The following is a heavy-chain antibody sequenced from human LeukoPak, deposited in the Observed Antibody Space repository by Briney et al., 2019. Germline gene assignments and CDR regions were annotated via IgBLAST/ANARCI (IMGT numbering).Heavy chain of an antibody. Sequence: SETLSLTCTVSGGSISSYYWSWIRQPPGKGLEWIGYIYTSGSTNYNPSLKSRVTISVDTSKNQFSLKLSSVTAADTAVYYCARSHWQNGGTAFEYWGQGTLV. J-gene: IGHJ4*02. CDR1: GGSISSYY. CDR3: ARSHWQNGGTAFEY. CDR2: IYTSGST. D-gene: IGHD2-8*01. V-gene: IGHV4-4*09.